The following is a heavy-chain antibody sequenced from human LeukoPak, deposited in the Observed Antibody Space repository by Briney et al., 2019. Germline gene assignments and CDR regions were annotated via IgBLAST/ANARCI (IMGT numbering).Heavy chain of an antibody. Sequence: GGSLKLSCAASGFTFSSYAMSWVRQAPGKGLEWVSAISGSGGSTYYADSVKGRFTITRDNSKNTLYLQMNSLRAEDTAVYYCAKDQWEDTAMVTSDYWGQGTLVTVSS. CDR2: ISGSGGST. CDR3: AKDQWEDTAMVTSDY. CDR1: GFTFSSYA. V-gene: IGHV3-23*01. D-gene: IGHD5-18*01. J-gene: IGHJ4*02.